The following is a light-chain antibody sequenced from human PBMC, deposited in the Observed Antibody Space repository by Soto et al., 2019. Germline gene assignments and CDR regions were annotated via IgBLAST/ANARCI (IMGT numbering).Light chain of an antibody. J-gene: IGLJ1*01. CDR1: SSDVGGYNY. CDR2: DVS. Sequence: QSVLTQPASVSGSPGQSITISCTGTSSDVGGYNYVSWYQQHSGKVPKFLIYDVSNRPSGVSNRFSGSKSGNTASLTISGLQAEDEADYYCSSYTTSNTRQIVFGTGTKVTVL. CDR3: SSYTTSNTRQIV. V-gene: IGLV2-14*01.